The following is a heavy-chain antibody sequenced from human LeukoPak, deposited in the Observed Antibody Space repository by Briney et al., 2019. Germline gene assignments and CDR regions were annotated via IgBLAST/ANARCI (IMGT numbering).Heavy chain of an antibody. J-gene: IGHJ4*02. Sequence: GVLRLSCAASGFTFSSYTMSWVRQAPGKGLEWVSVIYSGGSTYYADSVKGRFTISRDNSKNTLYLQMNSLRAEDTAVYYCARDLSGWYSGLGYWGQGTLVTVSS. D-gene: IGHD6-19*01. CDR1: GFTFSSYT. CDR2: IYSGGST. V-gene: IGHV3-53*01. CDR3: ARDLSGWYSGLGY.